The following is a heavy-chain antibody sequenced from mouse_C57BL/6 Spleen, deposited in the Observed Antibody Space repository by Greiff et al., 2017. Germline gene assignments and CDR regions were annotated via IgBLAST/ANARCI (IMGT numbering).Heavy chain of an antibody. D-gene: IGHD3-3*01. CDR3: ARDRGNCLDY. CDR2: INYDGSST. J-gene: IGHJ2*01. CDR1: GFTFSDYY. V-gene: IGHV5-16*01. Sequence: EVQRVESEGGLVQPGSSMKLSCTASGFTFSDYYMAWVRQVPEKGLEWVANINYDGSSTYYLDSLKSRFIISRDNAKNILYLQMSSLKSEDTATYYCARDRGNCLDYWGQGTTLTVSS.